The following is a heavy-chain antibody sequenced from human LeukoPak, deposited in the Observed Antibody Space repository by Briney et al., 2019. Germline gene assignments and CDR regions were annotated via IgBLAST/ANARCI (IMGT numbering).Heavy chain of an antibody. CDR2: IGISAGSP. J-gene: IGHJ3*01. D-gene: IGHD3-3*01. CDR1: GSPFDNYA. Sequence: GGSLRLSCEASGSPFDNYAMSWVRQAPGKGLEWVSTIGISAGSPYYADAVKGRFTISRDNSKKPVILQMNRLRVEDTAVYYCAKARWEITIGDAFGFWGQGTKVAVSS. V-gene: IGHV3-23*01. CDR3: AKARWEITIGDAFGF.